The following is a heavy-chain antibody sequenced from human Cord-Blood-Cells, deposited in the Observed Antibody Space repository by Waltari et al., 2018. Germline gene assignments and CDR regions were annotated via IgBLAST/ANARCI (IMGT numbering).Heavy chain of an antibody. D-gene: IGHD7-27*01. CDR1: GYTFTGYY. V-gene: IGHV1-2*02. CDR3: ASLTGGLYYFDY. Sequence: QVQLVQSGAEVKKPGASVKVSCKASGYTFTGYYMHWVRQAPGQGLEWMGWINPNSGGTNYAKKFQGRVTMTRDTSISTAYMELSRLRSDDTAVYYCASLTGGLYYFDYWGQGTLVTVSS. J-gene: IGHJ4*02. CDR2: INPNSGGT.